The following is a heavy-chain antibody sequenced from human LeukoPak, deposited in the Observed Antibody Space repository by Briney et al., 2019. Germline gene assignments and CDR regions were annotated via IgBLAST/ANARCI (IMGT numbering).Heavy chain of an antibody. CDR2: ISGSGGST. CDR3: AKDLYCSSTSCYDGWDY. D-gene: IGHD2-2*01. CDR1: GFTFSSYA. V-gene: IGHV3-23*01. J-gene: IGHJ4*02. Sequence: AGGSLRLSCAASGFTFSSYAMSWVRQAPGKGLEWVSAISGSGGSTYYADSMKGRFTISRDNSKNTLYLQMNSLRAEDTAVYYCAKDLYCSSTSCYDGWDYWGQGTLVTVSS.